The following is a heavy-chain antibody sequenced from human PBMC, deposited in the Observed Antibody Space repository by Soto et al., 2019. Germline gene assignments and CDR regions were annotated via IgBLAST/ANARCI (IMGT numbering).Heavy chain of an antibody. Sequence: TSETLSLTCTVSGGSISSSSYYWGWIRQPPGKGLEWIGSIYYSGSTYYNPSLKSRINISVDMSKNQFSLKLSSVTAADTALYYCARGLLGPILVPAASYYYYGMNVWGQGTTVTVSS. CDR1: GGSISSSSYY. J-gene: IGHJ6*02. CDR2: IYYSGST. V-gene: IGHV4-39*07. CDR3: ARGLLGPILVPAASYYYYGMNV. D-gene: IGHD2-2*01.